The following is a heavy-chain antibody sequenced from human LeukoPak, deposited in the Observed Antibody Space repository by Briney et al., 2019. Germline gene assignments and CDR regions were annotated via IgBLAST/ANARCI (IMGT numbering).Heavy chain of an antibody. Sequence: ASVTVSCKVSGYSLTELSIHWVRQAPGKGLEWMGGIDPEDGETLYAQNLQGRVTMTEDTSTDTAYMELSSLRSEDTAVYYCATVWGGGSGGFDYWGQGTLVTVSS. CDR2: IDPEDGET. CDR3: ATVWGGGSGGFDY. V-gene: IGHV1-24*01. CDR1: GYSLTELS. D-gene: IGHD2-15*01. J-gene: IGHJ4*02.